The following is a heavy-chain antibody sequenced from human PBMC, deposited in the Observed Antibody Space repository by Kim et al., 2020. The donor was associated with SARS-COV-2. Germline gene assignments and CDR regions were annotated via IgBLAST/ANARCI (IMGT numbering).Heavy chain of an antibody. CDR3: ARESVNYDSSGYSAGFDY. V-gene: IGHV3-33*01. CDR2: IWYDGSNK. J-gene: IGHJ4*02. D-gene: IGHD3-22*01. Sequence: GGSLRLSCAASGFTFSSYGMHWVRQAPGKGLEWVAFIWYDGSNKYYADSVKGRFTISRDNSKNTLYLQMNSLRAEDTAVYYCARESVNYDSSGYSAGFDYWGQGTLVTVSS. CDR1: GFTFSSYG.